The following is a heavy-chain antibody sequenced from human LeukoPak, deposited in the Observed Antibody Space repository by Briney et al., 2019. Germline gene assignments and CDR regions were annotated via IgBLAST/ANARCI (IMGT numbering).Heavy chain of an antibody. CDR1: GYTFTSYD. J-gene: IGHJ6*03. Sequence: GASVEVSCKASGYTFTSYDINWVRQATGQGLEWMGWMNPNSGNTGYAQKFQGRATMTRNTSISTAYMELSSLRSEDTAVYYCARTGYYYSYMDVWGKGTTVTVSS. CDR2: MNPNSGNT. D-gene: IGHD3-9*01. CDR3: ARTGYYYSYMDV. V-gene: IGHV1-8*01.